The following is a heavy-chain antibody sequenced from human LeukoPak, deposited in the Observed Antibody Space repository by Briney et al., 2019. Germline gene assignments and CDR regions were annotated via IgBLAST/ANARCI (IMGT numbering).Heavy chain of an antibody. V-gene: IGHV3-23*01. Sequence: GGSLRLSCAASGFTFSSHAMSWVRQAPGKGLEWVSAISGSGGSTYYADSVKGRFTISRDNSKNTLYLQMNSLRAEDTAVYYCAKSYSVAVAGNFDYWGQGTLVTVSS. J-gene: IGHJ4*02. CDR2: ISGSGGST. CDR3: AKSYSVAVAGNFDY. CDR1: GFTFSSHA. D-gene: IGHD6-19*01.